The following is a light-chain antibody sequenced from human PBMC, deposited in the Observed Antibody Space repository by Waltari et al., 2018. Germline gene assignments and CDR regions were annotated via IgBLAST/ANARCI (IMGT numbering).Light chain of an antibody. CDR3: QQSHGFPFT. J-gene: IGKJ2*01. Sequence: DIQMTQSPPSVSASVGDRVTIPCRASQGIRSWLSWYQQKPGKAPKLLIYAASNLQSGVPSRFSGSDSGTEFTLTISSLQPEDVATYYCQQSHGFPFTFGQGTKLEIK. CDR1: QGIRSW. CDR2: AAS. V-gene: IGKV1-12*01.